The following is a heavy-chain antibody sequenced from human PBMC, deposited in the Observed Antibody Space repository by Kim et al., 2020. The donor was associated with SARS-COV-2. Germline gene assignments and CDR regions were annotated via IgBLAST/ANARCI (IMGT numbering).Heavy chain of an antibody. V-gene: IGHV1-69*13. D-gene: IGHD3-16*02. Sequence: SVKVSCKASGGTFSSYAISWVRQAPGQGLEWMGGIIPIFGTANYAQKFQGRVTITADESTSTAYMELSSLRSEDTAVYYCARDLNPQKFGGVIVPNRFRAFDIWGQGTMVTVSS. CDR2: IIPIFGTA. CDR1: GGTFSSYA. J-gene: IGHJ3*02. CDR3: ARDLNPQKFGGVIVPNRFRAFDI.